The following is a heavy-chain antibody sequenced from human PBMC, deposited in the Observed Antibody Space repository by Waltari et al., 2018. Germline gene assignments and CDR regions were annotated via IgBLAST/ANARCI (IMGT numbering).Heavy chain of an antibody. D-gene: IGHD2-21*02. CDR1: GFMFSSYS. Sequence: EVQLVESGGGLVQPGGSLRLSCVASGFMFSSYSMNWVRQAPGKGLELVSSISGDNTYTYYSGSGKGRFTISRDNAKNSLFLQMNGLRDEDTAIYYCAKEGLGGDRQFDYWGQGTLVSVSS. V-gene: IGHV3-21*06. CDR2: ISGDNTYT. CDR3: AKEGLGGDRQFDY. J-gene: IGHJ4*02.